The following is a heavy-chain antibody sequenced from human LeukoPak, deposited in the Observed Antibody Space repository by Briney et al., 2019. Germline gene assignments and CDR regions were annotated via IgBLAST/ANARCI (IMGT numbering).Heavy chain of an antibody. CDR1: GFTFSSYS. V-gene: IGHV3-21*01. J-gene: IGHJ4*02. CDR2: ISSSSSYI. D-gene: IGHD4-23*01. CDR3: ARDLDYGGNWGDFDY. Sequence: GGSLRLSRAASGFTFSSYSMNWVRQAPGKGLEWVSSISSSSSYIYYADSVKGRFTISRDNAKNSLYLQMNSLRAEDTAVYYCARDLDYGGNWGDFDYWGQGTLVTVSS.